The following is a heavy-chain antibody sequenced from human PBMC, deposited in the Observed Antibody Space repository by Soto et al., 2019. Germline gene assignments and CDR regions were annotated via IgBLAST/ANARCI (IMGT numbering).Heavy chain of an antibody. D-gene: IGHD4-17*01. J-gene: IGHJ6*02. CDR3: AKDWWEGYGGPNYYYYYGMDV. V-gene: IGHV3-23*01. CDR2: ISGSGGST. CDR1: GFTFSSYA. Sequence: GGSLRLSCAASGFTFSSYAMSWVRQAPGKGLEWVSAISGSGGSTYYADSVKGRFTISRDNSKNTLYLQMNSLRAEDTAVYYCAKDWWEGYGGPNYYYYYGMDVWGQGTTVTVSS.